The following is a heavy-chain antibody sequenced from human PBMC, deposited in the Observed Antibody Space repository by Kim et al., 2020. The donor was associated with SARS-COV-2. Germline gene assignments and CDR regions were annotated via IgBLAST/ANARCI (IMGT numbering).Heavy chain of an antibody. CDR2: INWNGGST. CDR1: GFTFDDYG. Sequence: GGSLRLSCAASGFTFDDYGMSWVRQAPGKGLEWVSGINWNGGSTGYADSVKGRFTISRDNAKNSLYLQMNSLRAEDTALYHCARASSSSSWYHTNDDYYYYGMDVWGQGTTVTVSS. V-gene: IGHV3-20*01. D-gene: IGHD6-13*01. CDR3: ARASSSSSWYHTNDDYYYYGMDV. J-gene: IGHJ6*02.